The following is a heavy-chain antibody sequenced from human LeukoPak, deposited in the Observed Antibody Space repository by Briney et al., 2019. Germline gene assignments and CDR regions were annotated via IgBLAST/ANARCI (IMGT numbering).Heavy chain of an antibody. V-gene: IGHV3-48*04. CDR2: ISSSSSTI. D-gene: IGHD3-22*01. J-gene: IGHJ3*02. CDR3: ARERSSYYDSSGYYYVALDAFDI. CDR1: GFTFSSYD. Sequence: GGSLRLSCAASGFTFSSYDMNWVRQAPGKGLEWVSYISSSSSTIYYADSVKGRFTISRDNAKNSLYLQMNGLRAEDTAVYYCARERSSYYDSSGYYYVALDAFDIWGQGTMVTVSS.